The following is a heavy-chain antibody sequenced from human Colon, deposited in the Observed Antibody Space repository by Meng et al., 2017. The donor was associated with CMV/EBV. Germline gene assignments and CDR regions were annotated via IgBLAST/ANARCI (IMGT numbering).Heavy chain of an antibody. Sequence: GGSLRLSCAASGFSFNDYSMSWIRQAPGKGLEWISYISSSGRTIYYAASVRGRFTISRDNARNSLFLQMNTLRADDTAVYYCVRTPAAATGWFDPWGQGTLVTVSS. CDR3: VRTPAAATGWFDP. CDR2: ISSSGRTI. J-gene: IGHJ5*02. D-gene: IGHD6-13*01. CDR1: GFSFNDYS. V-gene: IGHV3-11*01.